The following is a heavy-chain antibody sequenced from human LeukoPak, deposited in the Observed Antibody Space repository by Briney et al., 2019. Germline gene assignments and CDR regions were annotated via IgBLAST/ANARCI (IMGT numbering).Heavy chain of an antibody. CDR1: GFTLSSYW. D-gene: IGHD5-18*01. J-gene: IGHJ6*03. CDR3: AKDIRVVTAKDFENYYYYYMDV. V-gene: IGHV3-7*01. CDR2: IKYDGSEK. Sequence: GGSLRLSCAASGFTLSSYWMSWVRQAPGKGLEWVANIKYDGSEKYYVDSVKGRFTISRDNSKNTLYLQMNSLRAEDTAVYYCAKDIRVVTAKDFENYYYYYMDVWGKGTTVTVSS.